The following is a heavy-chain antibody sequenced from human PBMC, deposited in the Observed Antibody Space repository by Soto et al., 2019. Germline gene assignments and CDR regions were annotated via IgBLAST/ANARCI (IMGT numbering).Heavy chain of an antibody. CDR2: INHIGYT. J-gene: IGHJ4*02. V-gene: IGHV4-34*02. D-gene: IGHD2-15*01. Sequence: QVQLQQWGAGLLKPSETLSLTCAVSGGSFSDFYWTWIRQLPGKGLEWIGEINHIGYTNYNPSLESRVAISVDPSKNQFPLHLRSVTAAETAVYYCGPRGAVAPRGYWGQGTLVTVSS. CDR1: GGSFSDFY. CDR3: GPRGAVAPRGY.